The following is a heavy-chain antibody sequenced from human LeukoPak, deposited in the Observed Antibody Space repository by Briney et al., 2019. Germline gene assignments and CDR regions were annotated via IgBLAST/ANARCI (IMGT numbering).Heavy chain of an antibody. V-gene: IGHV1-3*01. CDR3: GKSAPSGFDP. CDR1: GYTFTTYA. Sequence: GASVEVSCKASGYTFTTYAIHWVRQAPGRGLEWMGRINAGNGGAKYSQNFHDRITITRDTSASTVYMELTSLRSEDTAVYYCGKSAPSGFDPWGQGTLVTVSS. CDR2: INAGNGGA. J-gene: IGHJ5*02.